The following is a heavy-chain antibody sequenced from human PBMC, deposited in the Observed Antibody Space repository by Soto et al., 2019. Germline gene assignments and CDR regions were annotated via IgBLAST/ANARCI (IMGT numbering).Heavy chain of an antibody. CDR2: IFHDGSEK. J-gene: IGHJ4*02. Sequence: QMNLVESGGGVVQPGRSLRLSCAASGFSFSTCGMHWVRQAPGKGLEWVAAIFHDGSEKYYAHSVKGRFAISRDNSKNTLYLQMSSLRAEDTAVYYCARDPADILTGYPDYWGQGTLVTVSS. CDR3: ARDPADILTGYPDY. V-gene: IGHV3-33*08. D-gene: IGHD3-9*01. CDR1: GFSFSTCG.